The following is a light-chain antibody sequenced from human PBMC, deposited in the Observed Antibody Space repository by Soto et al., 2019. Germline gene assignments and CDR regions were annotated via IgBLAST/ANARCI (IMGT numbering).Light chain of an antibody. CDR3: QSYDSSLSAGV. CDR1: SSNIGAGYD. J-gene: IGLJ3*02. V-gene: IGLV1-40*01. Sequence: QSVLTQPPSVSGAPGQRVTISCTGSSSNIGAGYDVPWYQQLPGTAPKLLIYGNSNRPSGVLDRFSGSKSGTTASLAITGLQAEDDADYYCQSYDSSLSAGVFGGGTKLTVL. CDR2: GNS.